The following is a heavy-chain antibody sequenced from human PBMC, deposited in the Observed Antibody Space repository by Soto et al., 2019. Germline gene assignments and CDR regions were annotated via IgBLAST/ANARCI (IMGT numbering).Heavy chain of an antibody. CDR1: GFTFSNYD. V-gene: IGHV3-48*02. CDR3: ARRGFDI. CDR2: ISGGGNII. Sequence: EAQLVESGGGLVQPGGSLRLSCTASGFTFSNYDMNWVRQTPGKGLEWVSYISGGGNIIHYADSIKGRFTISRDNDKNSLYLQMNSLRDEDTAVYYCARRGFDIWGQGTMVTVSS. J-gene: IGHJ3*02.